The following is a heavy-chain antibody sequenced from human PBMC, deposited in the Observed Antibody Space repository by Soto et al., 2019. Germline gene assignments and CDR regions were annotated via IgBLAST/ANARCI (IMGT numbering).Heavy chain of an antibody. CDR1: GFSFGDSY. V-gene: IGHV3-11*05. Sequence: QVQLVESGGGLVKPGGSLRLSCAASGFSFGDSYMSWIRQSAGKGLEWLSYISGGSSYTKYAESVKGRFTISRDNARRSLFLQVNGLRADDTAIYYCEKKRVADSGYYFDHWGQGTMVTVSS. CDR2: ISGGSSYT. J-gene: IGHJ4*02. D-gene: IGHD3-10*01. CDR3: EKKRVADSGYYFDH.